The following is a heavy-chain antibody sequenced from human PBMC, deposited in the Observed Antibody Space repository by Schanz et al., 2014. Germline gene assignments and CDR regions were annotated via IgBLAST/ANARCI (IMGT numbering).Heavy chain of an antibody. CDR2: INSDGRST. V-gene: IGHV3-74*01. Sequence: EVQLVESGGGLVQPGGSLRLTCAASGFTFSRYWMHWVRQAPGRGLVWVSRINSDGRSTNYADSVKGRFSISRDNSKNTLFLQMNSLRAEDTAVYYCAKDGVEAVATVWGQGILVTVSS. CDR3: AKDGVEAVATV. CDR1: GFTFSRYW. J-gene: IGHJ4*02. D-gene: IGHD5-12*01.